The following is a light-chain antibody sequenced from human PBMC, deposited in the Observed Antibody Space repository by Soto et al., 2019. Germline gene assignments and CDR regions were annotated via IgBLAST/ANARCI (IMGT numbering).Light chain of an antibody. V-gene: IGKV3-20*01. CDR2: GAS. CDR1: QSVSNKY. J-gene: IGKJ3*01. Sequence: EMVGTQSPGTLSLSPGERAILSCSASQSVSNKYLVWYQHKPGQAPRLLISGASKRATGIPDRFSGSGSGTDFTLTISRLEPEDFATYSCQPYGRSPVTFGPGTKVAIK. CDR3: QPYGRSPVT.